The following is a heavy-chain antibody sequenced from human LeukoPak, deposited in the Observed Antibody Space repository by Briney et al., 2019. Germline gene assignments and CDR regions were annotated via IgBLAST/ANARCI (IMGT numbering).Heavy chain of an antibody. CDR3: ARDPPYGGNSGAPDDY. V-gene: IGHV1-2*06. J-gene: IGHJ4*02. D-gene: IGHD4-23*01. CDR2: INPNSGGT. Sequence: ASVKVSCKASGGTFSSYAISWVRQAPGQGLEWMGRINPNSGGTNYAQKFQGRVTMTRDTSISTAYMELSRLRSDDTAVYYCARDPPYGGNSGAPDDYWGQGTLVTVSS. CDR1: GGTFSSYA.